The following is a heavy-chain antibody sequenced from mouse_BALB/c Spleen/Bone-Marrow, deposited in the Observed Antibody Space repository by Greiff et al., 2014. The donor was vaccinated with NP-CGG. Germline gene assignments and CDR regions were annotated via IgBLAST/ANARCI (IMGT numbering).Heavy chain of an antibody. CDR2: ISNLAYSI. J-gene: IGHJ4*01. V-gene: IGHV5-15*02. Sequence: EVKVEESGGALVQPGGSRKLSCAASGFTFSDYGMAWVRQAPGKGHEWVAFISNLAYSIYYTDTVTGRFTISRENAKNTLYLEMSSLRSEDTAMYYCARETTRGAMDYWGQRTSVTVSS. CDR1: GFTFSDYG. D-gene: IGHD2-1*01. CDR3: ARETTRGAMDY.